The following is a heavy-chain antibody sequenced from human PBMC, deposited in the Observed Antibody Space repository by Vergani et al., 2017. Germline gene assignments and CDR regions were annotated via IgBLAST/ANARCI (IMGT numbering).Heavy chain of an antibody. CDR1: GFTFSSYW. V-gene: IGHV3-74*01. Sequence: EVQLVESGGGLVQPGGSLRLSCAASGFTFSSYWMHWVRQAPGQGLVWVSRINSDGSSTSYADSGKGRFTISRDNAKNTLDLQMNSLRAEDTAVYYCARAAQWDCSSTSCYLGGMDVWGQGTTVTVSS. D-gene: IGHD2-2*01. CDR2: INSDGSST. J-gene: IGHJ6*02. CDR3: ARAAQWDCSSTSCYLGGMDV.